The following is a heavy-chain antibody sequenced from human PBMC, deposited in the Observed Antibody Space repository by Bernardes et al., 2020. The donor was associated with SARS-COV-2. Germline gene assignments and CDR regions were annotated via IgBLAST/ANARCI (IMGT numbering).Heavy chain of an antibody. J-gene: IGHJ6*02. CDR3: ASLYVDTAYHRYYYYYGMDV. CDR1: GFTFSDHY. V-gene: IGHV3-72*01. D-gene: IGHD5-18*01. Sequence: GGSLRLSCAASGFTFSDHYMDWVRQAPGKGLEWVGRTRNKANSYTTEYAASVKGRFTISRDDSKNSLYLQMNSLKTEDTAVYYCASLYVDTAYHRYYYYYGMDVWGQGTTVTVSS. CDR2: TRNKANSYTT.